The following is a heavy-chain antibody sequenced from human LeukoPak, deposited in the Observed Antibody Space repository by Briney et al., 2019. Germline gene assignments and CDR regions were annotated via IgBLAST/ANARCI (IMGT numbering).Heavy chain of an antibody. CDR3: ARSRYGDYAIDY. V-gene: IGHV3-53*01. D-gene: IGHD4-17*01. Sequence: GGSLRLSCAASGFTVSSNYMSWVRQAPGKGLEWVSVIYSGGSTYYAESVKGRFTISRDNSKNTLYLQMNSLRADDTAVYYCARSRYGDYAIDYWRQGTLVTVSS. J-gene: IGHJ4*02. CDR1: GFTVSSNY. CDR2: IYSGGST.